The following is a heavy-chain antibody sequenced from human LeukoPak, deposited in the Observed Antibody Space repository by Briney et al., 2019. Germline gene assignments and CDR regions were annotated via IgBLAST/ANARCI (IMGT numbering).Heavy chain of an antibody. CDR1: GYTFTGYY. D-gene: IGHD2-15*01. V-gene: IGHV1-2*02. Sequence: GASVKVSCTASGYTFTGYYMHWVRQAPGQGLEWMGWINPNSGGTNYAQKFQGRVTMTRDTSISTAYMGLNRLRSDDTAVYYCARDRGLVVAATWWFDPWGQGTLVTVSS. CDR2: INPNSGGT. J-gene: IGHJ5*02. CDR3: ARDRGLVVAATWWFDP.